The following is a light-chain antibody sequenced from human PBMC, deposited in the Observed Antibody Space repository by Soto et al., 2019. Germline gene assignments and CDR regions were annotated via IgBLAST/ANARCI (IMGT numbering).Light chain of an antibody. CDR3: SSYAGGMTGV. CDR2: EGS. Sequence: QSALTQPASVSGSPEQSITISCTGPGSDVGSFDLVSWYQQHPGKAPKLIIFEGSKRPSGISTRFSGSKSDNRASLTISGLQAEDEADYYCSSYAGGMTGVFGGGTQLTVL. V-gene: IGLV2-23*01. J-gene: IGLJ3*02. CDR1: GSDVGSFDL.